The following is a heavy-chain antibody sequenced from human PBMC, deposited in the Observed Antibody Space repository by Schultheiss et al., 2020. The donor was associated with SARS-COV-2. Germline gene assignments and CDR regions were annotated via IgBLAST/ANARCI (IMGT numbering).Heavy chain of an antibody. CDR2: IYYSGST. CDR3: ARERIGSGSYYMVYYYGMDV. J-gene: IGHJ6*02. D-gene: IGHD3-10*01. V-gene: IGHV4-61*08. Sequence: SQTLSLTCTVSGGSISSGGYYWSWIRQHPGKGLEWIGYIYYSGSTNYNPSLKSRVTISVDTSKNQFSLKLSSVTAADTAVYYCARERIGSGSYYMVYYYGMDVWGQGTTVTVSS. CDR1: GGSISSGGYY.